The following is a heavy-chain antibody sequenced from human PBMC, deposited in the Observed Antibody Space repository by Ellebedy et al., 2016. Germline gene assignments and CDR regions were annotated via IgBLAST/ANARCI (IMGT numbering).Heavy chain of an antibody. Sequence: GGSLRLSCAASGFTVSSNYMSWVRQAPGKGLEWVSVIYSGGSTYYADSVKGRFTISRDNSKNTLYLQMNSLRAEDTAVYYCARRVEMATSNYWYFDLWGRGTLVTVSS. V-gene: IGHV3-66*01. CDR3: ARRVEMATSNYWYFDL. D-gene: IGHD5-24*01. CDR2: IYSGGST. J-gene: IGHJ2*01. CDR1: GFTVSSNY.